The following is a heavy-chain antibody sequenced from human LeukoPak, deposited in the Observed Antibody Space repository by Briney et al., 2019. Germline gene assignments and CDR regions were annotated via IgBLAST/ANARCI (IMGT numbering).Heavy chain of an antibody. J-gene: IGHJ5*02. Sequence: SETLSLTCTVSGGSISSYYWSWIRQPPGKGLEWIGYIYYSGSTNYNPSLKSRVIISVDTSKNQFSLKLSSVTAADTAVYYCARVTYCSSTSCGFDPWGQGTLVTVSS. V-gene: IGHV4-59*01. CDR1: GGSISSYY. CDR3: ARVTYCSSTSCGFDP. D-gene: IGHD2-2*01. CDR2: IYYSGST.